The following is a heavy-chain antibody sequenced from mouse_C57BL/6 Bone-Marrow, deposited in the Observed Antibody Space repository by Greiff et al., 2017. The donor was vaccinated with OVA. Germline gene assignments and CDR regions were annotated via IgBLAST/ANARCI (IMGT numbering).Heavy chain of an antibody. CDR1: GYTFTSYW. CDR2: IDPNSGGT. J-gene: IGHJ1*03. D-gene: IGHD1-1*01. V-gene: IGHV1-72*01. CDR3: ARCPDYGSSWWYFDV. Sequence: QVQLKQPGAELVKPGASVKLSCKASGYTFTSYWMHWVKQRPGRGLEWIGRIDPNSGGTKYNEKFKSKATLTGDKPSSTAYMQLSSLTSEDSAVYYCARCPDYGSSWWYFDVWGTGTTVTVSS.